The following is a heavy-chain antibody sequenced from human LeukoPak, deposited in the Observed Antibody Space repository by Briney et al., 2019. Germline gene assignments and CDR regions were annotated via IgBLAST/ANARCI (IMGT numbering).Heavy chain of an antibody. CDR1: GGSFSGYY. D-gene: IGHD5-18*01. Sequence: SETLSLTCAVYGGSFSGYYWSWIRQPPGKGLEWIGEINHSGSTNYNPSLKSRVTISVDTSKNQFSLKLSSVTAADTAVYYCARVVRLLRTIDYWGQGTLVTVSS. CDR3: ARVVRLLRTIDY. J-gene: IGHJ4*02. V-gene: IGHV4-34*01. CDR2: INHSGST.